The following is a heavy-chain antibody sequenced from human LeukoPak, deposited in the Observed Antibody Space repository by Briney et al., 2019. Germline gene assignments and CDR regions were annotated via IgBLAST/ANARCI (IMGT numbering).Heavy chain of an antibody. Sequence: SETLSLTCAVYGVSFSGYYWSWIRQPPGKGLEWIGEINHSGGTNYNPSLESPVTISVDTSKNQFSLKLSSVTAADTAVYYCAREDGYCSGGNCYSYFDSWGQGTLVTVSS. D-gene: IGHD2-15*01. CDR3: AREDGYCSGGNCYSYFDS. CDR1: GVSFSGYY. J-gene: IGHJ4*02. V-gene: IGHV4-34*01. CDR2: INHSGGT.